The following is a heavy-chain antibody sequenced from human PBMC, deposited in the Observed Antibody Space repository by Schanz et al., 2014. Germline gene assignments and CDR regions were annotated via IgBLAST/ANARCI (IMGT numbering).Heavy chain of an antibody. CDR2: INTYNGDT. CDR1: GYTFTSNG. J-gene: IGHJ3*02. V-gene: IGHV1-18*04. D-gene: IGHD3-9*01. CDR3: AFDRDDAYDI. Sequence: QVLLVQSGAEVKKPGASVKVSCKASGYTFTSNGITWVRQAPGQGLEWMGWINTYNGDTAYAQNMQGRVSMTTETAASTAYMELRSLRSDDTAVYYCAFDRDDAYDIWGQGTTVTVSS.